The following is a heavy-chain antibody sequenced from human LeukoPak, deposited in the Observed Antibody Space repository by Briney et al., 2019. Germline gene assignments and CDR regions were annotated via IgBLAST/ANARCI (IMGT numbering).Heavy chain of an antibody. CDR3: ARDLGIDRFDC. D-gene: IGHD3-16*01. CDR1: GFTFSNYW. CDR2: IKQDGSEK. J-gene: IGHJ4*02. Sequence: GGSLRLSCAAYGFTFSNYWMSWVRQAPGKGLEWVANIKQDGSEKYYVDSVKGRFTVSRDNAQNSLYLQMNSVRGEDTAVYYCARDLGIDRFDCWGQGSLVTVSS. V-gene: IGHV3-7*01.